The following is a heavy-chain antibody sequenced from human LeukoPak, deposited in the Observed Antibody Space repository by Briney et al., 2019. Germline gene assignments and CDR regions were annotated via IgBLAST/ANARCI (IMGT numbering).Heavy chain of an antibody. CDR3: AKDATVTTLGAFDI. J-gene: IGHJ3*02. CDR1: GFTFSSYS. D-gene: IGHD4-17*01. Sequence: GGSLRLSCAASGFTFSSYSMNWVRQAPGKGLEWVSYISSSSSTIYYADSVKGRFTISRDNAKNSLYLQMNSLRAEDTALYYCAKDATVTTLGAFDIWGQGTMVTVSS. CDR2: ISSSSSTI. V-gene: IGHV3-48*04.